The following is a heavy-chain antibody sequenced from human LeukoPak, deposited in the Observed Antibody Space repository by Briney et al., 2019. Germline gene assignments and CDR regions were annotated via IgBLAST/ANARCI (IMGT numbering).Heavy chain of an antibody. V-gene: IGHV3-23*01. J-gene: IGHJ4*02. CDR1: GFTFSSYA. CDR3: AKDRTPATRGVDY. CDR2: ISGSGGTT. Sequence: GGSLRLSCVASGFTFSSYAMSWVRQAPGKGLEWVSFISGSGGTTYYADSVKGRFTISRDNSKNTLYLQMNSLRAEDTAVYYCAKDRTPATRGVDYWGQGTLVTVSS. D-gene: IGHD3-10*01.